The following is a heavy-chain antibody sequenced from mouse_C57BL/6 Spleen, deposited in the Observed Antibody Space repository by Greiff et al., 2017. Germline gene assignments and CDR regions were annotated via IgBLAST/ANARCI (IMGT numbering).Heavy chain of an antibody. CDR1: GYTFTDYY. CDR3: ARWLLRYFDV. J-gene: IGHJ1*03. Sequence: VQLQQSGPELVKPGASVKISCKASGYTFTDYYMNWVKQSHGKSLEWIGDINPNNGGTNYNQKFKGKATLTEDKSSSTAYMELRSLTSEDSAVYYCARWLLRYFDVWGTGTTVTVSS. V-gene: IGHV1-26*01. CDR2: INPNNGGT. D-gene: IGHD2-3*01.